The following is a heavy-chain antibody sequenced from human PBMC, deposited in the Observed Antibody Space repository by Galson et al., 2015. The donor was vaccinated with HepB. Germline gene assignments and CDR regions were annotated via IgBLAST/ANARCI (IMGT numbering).Heavy chain of an antibody. CDR2: IHSGSS. J-gene: IGHJ3*01. Sequence: TLSLTCTVSDGSIDSGGYYWNWIRQHPGEGLEWIGYIHSGSSYYNPSLKSRVTISVDTSKNQCSLNLNFVTAADTAVYYCVRSRTEWSGHAAFDVWGQGTMVTVSS. CDR3: VRSRTEWSGHAAFDV. CDR1: DGSIDSGGYY. V-gene: IGHV4-31*03. D-gene: IGHD3-3*01.